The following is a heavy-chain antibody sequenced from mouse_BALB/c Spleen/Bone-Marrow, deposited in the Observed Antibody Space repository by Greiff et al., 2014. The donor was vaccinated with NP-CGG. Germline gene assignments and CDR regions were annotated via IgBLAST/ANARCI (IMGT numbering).Heavy chain of an antibody. Sequence: QVQLKESGPELVKPGALVKVSCKASGYTFTSYYINWVKQRPGQGLEWIGWIYPGDGSTKYNEKFKGKATLTADKSSSTAYMQLSSLTSENSAVYFCARSGDSSGYGFAYWGQGTLVTVSA. D-gene: IGHD3-2*01. CDR1: GYTFTSYY. CDR2: IYPGDGST. V-gene: IGHV1S56*01. J-gene: IGHJ3*01. CDR3: ARSGDSSGYGFAY.